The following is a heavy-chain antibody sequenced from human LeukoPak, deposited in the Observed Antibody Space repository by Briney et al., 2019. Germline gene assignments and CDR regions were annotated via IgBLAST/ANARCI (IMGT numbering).Heavy chain of an antibody. D-gene: IGHD2-15*01. CDR1: GGSISSGSYH. CDR3: ARGYCSGGSCYVYNWFDP. CDR2: IYTSGST. Sequence: SETLSLTCTVSGGSISSGSYHWSWIRQPAGKGLEWIGRIYTSGSTNYNPSLKSRVTISVDTSKNQFSLKLSSVTAADTAVYYCARGYCSGGSCYVYNWFDPWGQGTLVTVSS. J-gene: IGHJ5*02. V-gene: IGHV4-61*02.